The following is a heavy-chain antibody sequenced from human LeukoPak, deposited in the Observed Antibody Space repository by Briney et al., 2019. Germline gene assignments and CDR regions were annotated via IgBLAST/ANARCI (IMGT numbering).Heavy chain of an antibody. CDR1: GLTFSSYA. CDR3: ASSGVAVAAPFDY. J-gene: IGHJ4*02. D-gene: IGHD6-19*01. CDR2: ISYDGSNK. Sequence: PGGSLRLSCAASGLTFSSYAMHWVRQAPGKGLEWVAVISYDGSNKYYADSVKGRFTISRDNSKNTLYLQMNSLRAEDTAVYYCASSGVAVAAPFDYWGQGTLVTVSS. V-gene: IGHV3-30-3*01.